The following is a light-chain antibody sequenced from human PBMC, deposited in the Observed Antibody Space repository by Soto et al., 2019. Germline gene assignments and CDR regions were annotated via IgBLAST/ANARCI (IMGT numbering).Light chain of an antibody. CDR2: KAS. CDR3: QQYHSYPVT. CDR1: QSINTW. J-gene: IGKJ5*01. V-gene: IGKV1-5*03. Sequence: DIQMTQSPSTLSASVGDRVTITCRASQSINTWLAWYQQKPGKAPNLLIYKASSLQSGVPSRFSGSGSGTEFTLTISSLQPDDLSSYYCQQYHSYPVTFGQGTRLEI.